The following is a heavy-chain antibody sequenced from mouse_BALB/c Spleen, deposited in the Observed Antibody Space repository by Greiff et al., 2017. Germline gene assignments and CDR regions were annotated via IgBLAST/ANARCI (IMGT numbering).Heavy chain of an antibody. CDR3: ARRRLRSAMDY. D-gene: IGHD1-1*01. V-gene: IGHV14-3*02. Sequence: EVKLVESGAELVKPGASVKLSCTASGFNIKDTYMHWVKQRPEQGLEWIGRIDPANGNTKYDPKFQGKATITADTSSNTAYLQLSSLTSEDTAVYDCARRRLRSAMDYWGQGTSVTVSS. CDR2: IDPANGNT. CDR1: GFNIKDTY. J-gene: IGHJ4*01.